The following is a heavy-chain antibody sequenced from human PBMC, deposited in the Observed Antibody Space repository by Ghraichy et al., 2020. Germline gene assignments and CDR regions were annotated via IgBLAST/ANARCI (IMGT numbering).Heavy chain of an antibody. CDR2: IIPILGIA. J-gene: IGHJ4*02. D-gene: IGHD3-10*01. CDR3: ATGFGELSITPSYYFDY. V-gene: IGHV1-69*02. CDR1: GGTFSSYT. Sequence: SVKVSCKASGGTFSSYTISWVRQAPGQGLEWMGRIIPILGIANYAQKFQGRVTITADKSTSTAYMELSSLRSEDTAVYYCATGFGELSITPSYYFDYWGQGTLVTVSS.